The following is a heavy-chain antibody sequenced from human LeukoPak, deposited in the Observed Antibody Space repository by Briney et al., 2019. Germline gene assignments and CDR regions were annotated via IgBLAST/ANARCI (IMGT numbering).Heavy chain of an antibody. CDR3: AKLNTPIFGVVLGAFDI. CDR2: ISGSGGNT. J-gene: IGHJ3*02. V-gene: IGHV3-23*01. Sequence: GSLRLSCAASGFTFSSYAMNWVRQAPGKGLEWVSAISGSGGNTYYADSVKGRFTISRDNSKNMLYVQMNSLRAEDTAVYYCAKLNTPIFGVVLGAFDIWGQGTMVTVSS. D-gene: IGHD3-3*01. CDR1: GFTFSSYA.